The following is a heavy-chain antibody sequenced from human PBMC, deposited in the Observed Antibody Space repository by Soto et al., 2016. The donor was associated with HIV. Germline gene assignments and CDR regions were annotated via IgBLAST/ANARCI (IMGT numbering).Heavy chain of an antibody. V-gene: IGHV4-61*02. J-gene: IGHJ6*03. CDR2: VYTTGST. CDR1: GGSIDNGGYY. CDR3: RPNPPVVILVPCYSHSYNYMDV. Sequence: QVQLQESGPGLVKPSQTLSLICTVSGGSIDNGGYYWNWVRQPAGRGLEWIGRVYTTGSTNYNPSLKSRVTVSVDTAKNQFSLSLTSVTAADTAVYFVRPNPPVVILVPCYSHSYNYMDVWGKGPRSPSP. D-gene: IGHD2-21*01.